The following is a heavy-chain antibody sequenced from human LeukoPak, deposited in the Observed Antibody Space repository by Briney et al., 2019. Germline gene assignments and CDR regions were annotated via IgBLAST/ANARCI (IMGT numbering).Heavy chain of an antibody. CDR2: MKTDGTRI. V-gene: IGHV3-74*01. CDR3: ARGADHGGSYYPD. J-gene: IGHJ4*02. CDR1: GFRFSNSW. D-gene: IGHD3-10*01. Sequence: GGSLRLSCAASGFRFSNSWMYWVRQGPGKGPVWVSRMKTDGTRIEYADSVKGRFTISRDNAKNTLFLQMSSLRVEDTAVYYCARGADHGGSYYPDWGQGTRVTVSS.